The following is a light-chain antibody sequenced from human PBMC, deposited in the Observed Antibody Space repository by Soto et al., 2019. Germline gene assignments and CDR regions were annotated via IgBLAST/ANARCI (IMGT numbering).Light chain of an antibody. Sequence: SVLAQPASVSGSPGQSITISCTGTSSDIGGYNYVSWYRQHPGKAPKLMIYEVRNRPSEVSNRFSGSKSGNTASLTISGLQAEDEADYYCSSYRSSSILVFGTGTKVTVL. CDR2: EVR. V-gene: IGLV2-14*01. CDR3: SSYRSSSILV. J-gene: IGLJ1*01. CDR1: SSDIGGYNY.